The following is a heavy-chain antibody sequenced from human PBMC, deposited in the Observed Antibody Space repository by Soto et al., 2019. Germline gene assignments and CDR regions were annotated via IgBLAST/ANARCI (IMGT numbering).Heavy chain of an antibody. V-gene: IGHV3-74*01. CDR1: RGAFGDYW. D-gene: IGHD3-10*02. CDR2: INRDANDI. J-gene: IGHJ5*01. CDR3: ARDVPHKGFDS. Sequence: EVQLVESGGGLVQPGGSLRLSCEASRGAFGDYWMHWVRQAPGKGLVWVSRINRDANDIIYADSVKGRFTASRDNAKNMVFLQTNSLRVEDTAVYYCARDVPHKGFDSWGQGTLVTVSS.